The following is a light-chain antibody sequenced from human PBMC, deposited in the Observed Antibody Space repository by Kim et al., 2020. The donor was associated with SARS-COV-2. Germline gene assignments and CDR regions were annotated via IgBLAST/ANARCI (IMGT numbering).Light chain of an antibody. CDR3: QSYDSGRWV. CDR1: PSHTGAGND. Sequence: PGERLTSSCAGSPSHTGAGNDVHWYQHLPGTAPKVLIYGSSNRPSGVPDRFSGSKSGTSASLAIAGLQAEDEGDYYCQSYDSGRWVFGGGTQLTVL. V-gene: IGLV1-40*01. J-gene: IGLJ3*02. CDR2: GSS.